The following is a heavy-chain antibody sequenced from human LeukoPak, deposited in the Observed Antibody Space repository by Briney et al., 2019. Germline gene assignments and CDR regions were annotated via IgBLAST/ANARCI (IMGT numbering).Heavy chain of an antibody. CDR1: GVSISSVDYY. D-gene: IGHD3-22*01. V-gene: IGHV4-30-4*01. CDR3: ASQYYYDSSGYYF. J-gene: IGHJ4*02. CDR2: IYYSGRT. Sequence: PSETLSLTCTVSGVSISSVDYYWSWIRQPPGKGLEWIGYIYYSGRTYYNPSLKSRVTISVDTSKNQFSLKLSSVTAADTAVYYCASQYYYDSSGYYFWGQGTLVTVSS.